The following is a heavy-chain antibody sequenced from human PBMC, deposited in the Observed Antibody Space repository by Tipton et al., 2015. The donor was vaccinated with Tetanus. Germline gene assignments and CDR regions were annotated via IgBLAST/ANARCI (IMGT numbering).Heavy chain of an antibody. CDR3: ARAANNSRRRGYDV. CDR1: GDSISRSY. J-gene: IGHJ3*01. CDR2: IYIPEGT. Sequence: TLSLTCTVSGDSISRSYWSWIRQSPGKGLEWIGYIYIPEGTLYNPSLQSRVIISVDTSKSQVSLRLTSVTAADTAIYYCARAANNSRRRGYDVWGQGTKVIVSS. D-gene: IGHD2/OR15-2a*01. V-gene: IGHV4-59*01.